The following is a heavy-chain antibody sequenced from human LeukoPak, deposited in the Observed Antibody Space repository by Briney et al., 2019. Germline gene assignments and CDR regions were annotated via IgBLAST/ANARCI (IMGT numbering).Heavy chain of an antibody. CDR1: GGSFSGYY. V-gene: IGHV4-34*01. J-gene: IGHJ4*02. CDR3: ARGEYSYGYRY. CDR2: INHSGST. D-gene: IGHD5-18*01. Sequence: KSSETLSLTCAVYGGSFSGYYWSWIRQPPGKGLEWIGEINHSGSTNYNPSLKSRVTISVDTSKNQFSLKLSSVTAADTAVYYCARGEYSYGYRYWGQGTLVTVSS.